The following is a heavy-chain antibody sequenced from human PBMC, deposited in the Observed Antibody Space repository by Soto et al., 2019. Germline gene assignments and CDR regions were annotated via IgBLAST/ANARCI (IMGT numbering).Heavy chain of an antibody. V-gene: IGHV2-5*02. CDR1: GFSLSTSGAA. D-gene: IGHD3-3*01. J-gene: IGHJ5*02. CDR3: AQRATMTIFGLIIDNGIWFDP. CDR2: IYWDGDK. Sequence: QINLIESGPTLVKPTQTLTLTCTFSGFSLSTSGAAVGWVRQPPGRALEWLALIYWDGDKRYNASLGNRLTITKDTSMNQVVLTLTNVDPADTATYYCAQRATMTIFGLIIDNGIWFDPWGQGTRVIFSS.